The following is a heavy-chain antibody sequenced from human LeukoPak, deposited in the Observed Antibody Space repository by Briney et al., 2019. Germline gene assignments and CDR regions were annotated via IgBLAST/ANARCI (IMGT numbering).Heavy chain of an antibody. CDR2: IYTSGST. V-gene: IGHV4-4*07. D-gene: IGHD1-26*01. CDR3: ARGVYSRYNYYYYIDV. J-gene: IGHJ6*03. Sequence: SETLSLTCTVSGGSISSYYWSWIRQPAGKGLGWIGRIYTSGSTNYNPSLKSRVTMSVDTSKNQFSLKLSSVTAADTAVYYCARGVYSRYNYYYYIDVWGKGTTVTVSS. CDR1: GGSISSYY.